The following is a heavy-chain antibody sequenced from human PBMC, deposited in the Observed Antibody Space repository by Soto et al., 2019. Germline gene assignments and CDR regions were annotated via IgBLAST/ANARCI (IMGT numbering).Heavy chain of an antibody. CDR1: GGSISSYYW. V-gene: IGHV2-5*08. CDR3: AHRASPPDLEGQFYPYYYYYGLDV. Sequence: TLSLTCTVSGGSISSYYWSWFRRPPGKALEWLALIYWDDDKRYSPSLKSRLTITKGTSKNQVVLIMTNMDPVDTATYYCAHRASPPDLEGQFYPYYYYYGLDVWGQGTTVTVSS. J-gene: IGHJ6*02. D-gene: IGHD1-1*01. CDR2: IYWDDDK.